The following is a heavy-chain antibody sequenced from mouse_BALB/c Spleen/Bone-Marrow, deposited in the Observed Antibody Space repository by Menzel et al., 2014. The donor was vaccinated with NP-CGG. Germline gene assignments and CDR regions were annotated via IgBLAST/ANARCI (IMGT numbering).Heavy chain of an antibody. J-gene: IGHJ2*01. D-gene: IGHD1-2*01. CDR1: GFSLTNYG. Sequence: QVQLQQPGPGLVAPSQSLSITCTVSGFSLTNYGVHWVRQPPGKGLEWLGVIWAGGSTNYNLALMSRLSISKDNSKSQVFLKMNSLQTDDTGMYYCASSLQRLRGYYLDFWGQGTTLTVSS. CDR2: IWAGGST. V-gene: IGHV2-9*02. CDR3: ASSLQRLRGYYLDF.